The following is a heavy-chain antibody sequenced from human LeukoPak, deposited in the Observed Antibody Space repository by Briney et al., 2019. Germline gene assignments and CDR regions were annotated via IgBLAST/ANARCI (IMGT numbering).Heavy chain of an antibody. J-gene: IGHJ4*02. CDR3: ARVPIGYSGYAEVGALSYSYY. V-gene: IGHV3-21*01. D-gene: IGHD5-12*01. CDR1: GFTFSSYS. Sequence: PGGSLRLSCAASGFTFSSYSMNWVRQAPGKGLEWVSSISSSSSYIYYADSVKGRFTISRDNAKNSLYLQMNSLRAEDTAVYYCARVPIGYSGYAEVGALSYSYYWGQGTLVTVSS. CDR2: ISSSSSYI.